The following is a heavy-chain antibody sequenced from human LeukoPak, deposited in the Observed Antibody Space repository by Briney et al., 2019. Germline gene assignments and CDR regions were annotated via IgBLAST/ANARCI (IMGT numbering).Heavy chain of an antibody. V-gene: IGHV3-30-3*01. CDR3: ARDRGRIAAAATGGDY. Sequence: GGSLRLSCAASGFTFSSYAMHWVRQAPGKGLEWVAVISYDGSNKYYADPVKGRFTISRDNSKNTLYLQMNSLRAEDTAVYYCARDRGRIAAAATGGDYWGQGTLVTVSS. D-gene: IGHD6-13*01. J-gene: IGHJ4*02. CDR1: GFTFSSYA. CDR2: ISYDGSNK.